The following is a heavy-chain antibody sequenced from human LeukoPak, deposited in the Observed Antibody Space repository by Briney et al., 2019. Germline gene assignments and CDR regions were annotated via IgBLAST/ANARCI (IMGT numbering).Heavy chain of an antibody. Sequence: ASVKVSCKASGYTFIIYYMHWVRQAPGQGLEWMGVINPSGGGTSYAREFQGGLTMTSDTSTSTVYMELSGLRSGDTAVYYCARGDRDGHRETWFDPWGQGTLVTVSS. V-gene: IGHV1-46*01. CDR3: ARGDRDGHRETWFDP. J-gene: IGHJ5*02. CDR1: GYTFIIYY. CDR2: INPSGGGT. D-gene: IGHD5-24*01.